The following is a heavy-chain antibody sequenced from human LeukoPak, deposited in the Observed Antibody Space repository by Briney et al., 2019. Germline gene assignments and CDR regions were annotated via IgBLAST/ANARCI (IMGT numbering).Heavy chain of an antibody. CDR1: GFTFDVYG. D-gene: IGHD3-22*01. CDR2: INWNGGST. Sequence: PGGSLRLSCAASGFTFDVYGMSWVRQAPGKGLEWVSGINWNGGSTGYADSVKGRFTISRDNAKNSLYLQMNSLRAEDTALYYCARDEDHYYDSSGYARVRYFQHWGQGTLVTVSS. CDR3: ARDEDHYYDSSGYARVRYFQH. V-gene: IGHV3-20*04. J-gene: IGHJ1*01.